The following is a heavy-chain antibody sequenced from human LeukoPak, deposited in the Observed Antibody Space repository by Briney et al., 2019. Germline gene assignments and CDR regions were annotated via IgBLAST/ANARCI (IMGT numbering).Heavy chain of an antibody. CDR1: GGSVSSGSYY. Sequence: SETLSLTCTVSGGSVSSGSYYWSWIRQPPGKGLEWIGHIYYSGSTSYNPSLKSRVTISVDTSKNQLSLQVSSVTAADTAVYYCAREKDGYNSPFDYWGQGTLVTVSS. J-gene: IGHJ4*02. CDR2: IYYSGST. V-gene: IGHV4-61*01. D-gene: IGHD5-24*01. CDR3: AREKDGYNSPFDY.